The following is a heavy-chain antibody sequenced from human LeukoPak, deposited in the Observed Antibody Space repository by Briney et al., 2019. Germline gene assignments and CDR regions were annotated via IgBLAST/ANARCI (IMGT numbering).Heavy chain of an antibody. D-gene: IGHD3-3*01. V-gene: IGHV3-20*04. CDR1: GFNFDDYG. CDR3: ARDLAYYDFWSGYSVDY. J-gene: IGHJ4*02. CDR2: SNWNGGNT. Sequence: GGSLRLSCAASGFNFDDYGMSWVRQAPGKGLEWVSGSNWNGGNTGYADSVKGRFTVSRDNAKNSLYLQMNSLRAEDTAVYYSARDLAYYDFWSGYSVDYWGQGTLVTVSS.